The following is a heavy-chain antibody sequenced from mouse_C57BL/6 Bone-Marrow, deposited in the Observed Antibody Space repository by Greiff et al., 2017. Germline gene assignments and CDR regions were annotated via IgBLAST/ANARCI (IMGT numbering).Heavy chain of an antibody. Sequence: EVQLVESGGGLVQPGGSLSLSCAASGFTFTDYYMSWVRQPPGKALEWLGFLRNKANGYTTEYSASVKGRFTISRDNSQSILYLQMNALRAEDSATYYCARYGNYVGAMDYWGQGTSVTVSS. J-gene: IGHJ4*01. V-gene: IGHV7-3*01. CDR2: LRNKANGYTT. CDR1: GFTFTDYY. D-gene: IGHD2-1*01. CDR3: ARYGNYVGAMDY.